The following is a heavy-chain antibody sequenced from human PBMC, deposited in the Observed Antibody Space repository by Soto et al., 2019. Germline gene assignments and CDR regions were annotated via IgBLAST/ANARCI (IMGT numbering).Heavy chain of an antibody. J-gene: IGHJ4*02. CDR2: IHRSGVT. D-gene: IGHD5-12*01. CDR3: ARTLQATSRSRPFEY. V-gene: IGHV4-4*02. Sequence: QVQLQQSGPGLVQPSGTLSLTCSVSGGSISSDHFWSWVRQSPGKGLEWIGEIHRSGVTNYNPSLKSRVIIAMDTSKNQLSMRLNSVTAPDTAVFYCARTLQATSRSRPFEYWGQGSLVTVSS. CDR1: GGSISSDHF.